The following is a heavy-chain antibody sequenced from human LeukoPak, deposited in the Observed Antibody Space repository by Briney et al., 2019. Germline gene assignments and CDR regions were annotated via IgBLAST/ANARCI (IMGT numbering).Heavy chain of an antibody. Sequence: GASVKVSCKASGGTFSSYAISWVRQAPGQGLEWMGGIIPIFGTANYAQKFQGRVTITTDESTSTAYMELSSLRSEDTAVYYCARGFRQQQLVHLYFDYWGQGTLVTVSS. CDR3: ARGFRQQQLVHLYFDY. CDR2: IIPIFGTA. J-gene: IGHJ4*02. D-gene: IGHD6-13*01. V-gene: IGHV1-69*05. CDR1: GGTFSSYA.